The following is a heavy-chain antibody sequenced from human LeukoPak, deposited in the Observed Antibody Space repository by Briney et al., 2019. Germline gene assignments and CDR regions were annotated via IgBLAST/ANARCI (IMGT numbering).Heavy chain of an antibody. Sequence: SVKVSCKASGGTLSSYGISWVRQAAGPGVEWMGRIIPIFGIANYAQKFQGRVTITADKSTSTAYMELSSLRSEDTAVYYCARGPHLYGDYVPYYFDYWGQGTLVTVSS. CDR3: ARGPHLYGDYVPYYFDY. D-gene: IGHD4-17*01. CDR1: GGTLSSYG. J-gene: IGHJ4*02. CDR2: IIPIFGIA. V-gene: IGHV1-69*04.